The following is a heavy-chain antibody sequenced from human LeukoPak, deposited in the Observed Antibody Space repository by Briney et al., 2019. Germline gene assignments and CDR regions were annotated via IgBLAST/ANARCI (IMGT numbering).Heavy chain of an antibody. CDR2: INHSGST. D-gene: IGHD6-19*01. CDR3: ARGDSSGWYLDY. V-gene: IGHV4-34*01. CDR1: GGSFSGCY. Sequence: SSETLSLTCAVYGGSFSGCYWSWIRQPPGKGLEWIGEINHSGSTIYNPSLKSRVTISVDTSKSQFSLKLSSVTAADTAVYYCARGDSSGWYLDYWGQGTLVTVSS. J-gene: IGHJ4*02.